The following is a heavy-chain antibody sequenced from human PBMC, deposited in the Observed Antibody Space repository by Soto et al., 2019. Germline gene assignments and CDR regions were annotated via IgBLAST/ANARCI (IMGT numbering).Heavy chain of an antibody. CDR3: AKERGPYCSGGICYPPSWFDP. Sequence: EEQLLESGGDFVQPGGSLRLSCVGSGFIFGNYAMSWVRQAPGKGLEWVSSITGIDGRTYYADSVKGRFTISRDNPKNTLYLQMNNLRAEDTTMFYCAKERGPYCSGGICYPPSWFDPWGQGTLVTVSS. CDR2: ITGIDGRT. D-gene: IGHD2-15*01. J-gene: IGHJ5*02. CDR1: GFIFGNYA. V-gene: IGHV3-23*01.